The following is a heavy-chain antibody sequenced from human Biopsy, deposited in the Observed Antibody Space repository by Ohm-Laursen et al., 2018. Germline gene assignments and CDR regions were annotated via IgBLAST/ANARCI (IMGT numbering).Heavy chain of an antibody. J-gene: IGHJ4*02. D-gene: IGHD6-19*01. V-gene: IGHV4-59*08. CDR1: GDSISRSY. CDR2: IFDRGTT. CDR3: ATTTMDTSGWYGNYFDS. Sequence: SETLSLTCPLSGDSISRSYWSWIRQSPGKGLEWVGHIFDRGTTNYNPSLKSRVTMSVDTSKNQFSLKVYSVTAADTAIYYCATTTMDTSGWYGNYFDSWGQGALVTVSS.